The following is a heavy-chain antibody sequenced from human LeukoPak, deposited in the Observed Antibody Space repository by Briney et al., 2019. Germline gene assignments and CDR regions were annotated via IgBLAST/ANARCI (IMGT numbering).Heavy chain of an antibody. J-gene: IGHJ4*02. D-gene: IGHD2-8*02. CDR1: GYTFTSYY. CDR3: AKSRTTGSASSDY. CDR2: MNPSDGST. V-gene: IGHV1-46*01. Sequence: ASVKVSCKASGYTFTSYYIHWVRQAPGQGLEWMGIMNPSDGSTSYAQKFRGRVTMTRDTSTTTVYMEMSNLSSEDTAMYYCAKSRTTGSASSDYWGQGTLVTASS.